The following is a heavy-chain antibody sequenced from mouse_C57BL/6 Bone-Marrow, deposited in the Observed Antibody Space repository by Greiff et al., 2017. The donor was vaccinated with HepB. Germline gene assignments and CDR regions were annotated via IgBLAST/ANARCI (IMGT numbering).Heavy chain of an antibody. D-gene: IGHD1-2*01. V-gene: IGHV1-52*01. CDR2: IDPSDSET. J-gene: IGHJ2*01. CDR1: GYTFTSYW. CDR3: ARWRLDY. Sequence: QVQLQQSGAELVRPGSSVKLSCTASGYTFTSYWMRWVKQRPIQGLEWIGNIDPSDSETHYNQKFKDKATFTVDKSASTAYMQLSSLTSEDSAVYYCARWRLDYWGQGTTLTVSS.